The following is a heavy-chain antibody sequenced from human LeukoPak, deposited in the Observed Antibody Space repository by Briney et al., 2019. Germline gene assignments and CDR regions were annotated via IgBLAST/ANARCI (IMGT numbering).Heavy chain of an antibody. J-gene: IGHJ6*03. CDR2: INHSGST. D-gene: IGHD3-10*01. Sequence: SETLSLTCAVYGGSFSGYYWSWIRQPPGKGLEWIGEINHSGSTNYNPSLKSRVTISVDTSKNQFSLKLSSVTAADTAVYYCARHVGYGSGSHNYYYYYYMDVWGKGTTVTVSS. CDR3: ARHVGYGSGSHNYYYYYYMDV. V-gene: IGHV4-34*01. CDR1: GGSFSGYY.